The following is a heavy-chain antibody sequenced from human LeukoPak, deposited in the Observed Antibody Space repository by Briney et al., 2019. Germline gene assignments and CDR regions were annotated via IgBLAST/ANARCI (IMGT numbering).Heavy chain of an antibody. CDR3: ARGVLARGSSGWYFDY. Sequence: GGSLRLSCAASRFTFSSYAMHWVRQAPGKGLEYVSAISSNGGSTYYVNSVKGRFTISRDNSKNTLYLQMGSLRAEDMAVYYCARGVLARGSSGWYFDYWGQGTLVTVSS. D-gene: IGHD6-19*01. V-gene: IGHV3-64*01. J-gene: IGHJ4*02. CDR1: RFTFSSYA. CDR2: ISSNGGST.